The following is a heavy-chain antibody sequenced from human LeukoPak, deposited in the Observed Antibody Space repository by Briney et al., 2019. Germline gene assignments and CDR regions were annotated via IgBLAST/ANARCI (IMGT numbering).Heavy chain of an antibody. J-gene: IGHJ4*02. V-gene: IGHV1-2*06. CDR3: ARDSADRRVVAITLPFDY. D-gene: IGHD2-15*01. CDR2: INPNSGGT. CDR1: GYTFTHHY. Sequence: ASVKVSCKASGYTFTHHYIHWVRQAPGQGLEWMGRINPNSGGTNYAQKFQGRVTLTRDSSISTAYMELSRLRSDDTAVYYCARDSADRRVVAITLPFDYWGQGTVVTVSS.